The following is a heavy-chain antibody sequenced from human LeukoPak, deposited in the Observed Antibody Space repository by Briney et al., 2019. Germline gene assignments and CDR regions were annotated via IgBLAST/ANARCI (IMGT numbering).Heavy chain of an antibody. CDR3: ARAQWLEYYFDY. CDR1: GGTFSSYA. V-gene: IGHV1-69*05. CDR2: IIPIFGTA. J-gene: IGHJ4*02. D-gene: IGHD6-19*01. Sequence: AASVKVSCKASGGTFSSYAISWVRQAPGQGLEWMGGIIPIFGTANYAQKFQGRVTITTDESTSTAYMELSSLRSEDTAVYYCARAQWLEYYFDYWGQGTLGTVSS.